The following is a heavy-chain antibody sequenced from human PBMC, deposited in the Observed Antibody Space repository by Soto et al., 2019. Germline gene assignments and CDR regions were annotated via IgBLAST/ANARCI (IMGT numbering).Heavy chain of an antibody. CDR1: GFTFSSYW. V-gene: IGHV3-74*01. CDR3: ARTEGYSYGFDY. J-gene: IGHJ4*02. Sequence: GGSLRLSCAASGFTFSSYWMHWVRQAPGKGLVWVSRINSDGSSTSYADSVKGRFTISRDNAKNTLYLQMNSLRAEDTAVYSCARTEGYSYGFDYWGQGTLVTVSS. D-gene: IGHD5-18*01. CDR2: INSDGSST.